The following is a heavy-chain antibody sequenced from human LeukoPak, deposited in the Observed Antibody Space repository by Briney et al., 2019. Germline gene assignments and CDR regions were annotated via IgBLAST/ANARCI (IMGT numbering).Heavy chain of an antibody. CDR3: VKSMLGGYRLLIDS. V-gene: IGHV3-30*18. CDR2: IVYDGRNQ. CDR1: GFTFSSYA. D-gene: IGHD5-12*01. J-gene: IGHJ4*02. Sequence: PGRSLRLSCAASGFTFSSYAMHWVRQAPGKGLEWVAGIVYDGRNQFYADPVKGRFTISRDNSKNTLFLQMNSLRAEDTAVYYCVKSMLGGYRLLIDSWGQGTLVTVSS.